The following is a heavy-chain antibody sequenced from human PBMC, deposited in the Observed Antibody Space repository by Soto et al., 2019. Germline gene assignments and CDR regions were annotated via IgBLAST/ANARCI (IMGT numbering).Heavy chain of an antibody. CDR3: ARNFYDFWSGYYRAYYYYYMDV. Sequence: QVQLVQSGAEVKKPGASVKVSCKASGYTFTSYGISWVRQAPGQGLEWMGWISAYNGNTNYAQKHQGRVTMNTDTSQSTAYMELRSLRSDDTAVYYCARNFYDFWSGYYRAYYYYYMDVWGKGTTVTVSS. J-gene: IGHJ6*03. V-gene: IGHV1-18*01. D-gene: IGHD3-3*01. CDR1: GYTFTSYG. CDR2: ISAYNGNT.